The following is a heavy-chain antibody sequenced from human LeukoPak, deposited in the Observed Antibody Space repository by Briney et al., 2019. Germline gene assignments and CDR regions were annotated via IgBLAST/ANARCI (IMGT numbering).Heavy chain of an antibody. CDR2: ISSSSSYI. J-gene: IGHJ6*03. CDR1: GFTFSSYS. CDR3: ARASTRTISGGRYMDV. D-gene: IGHD1-26*01. V-gene: IGHV3-21*01. Sequence: PGGSLRLSCAASGFTFSSYSMNWVRQAPGKGLEWVSSISSSSSYIYYADSVKGRFTISRDNAKNSLYLQMNSLRAEDTAVYYCARASTRTISGGRYMDVWGKGTTVTISS.